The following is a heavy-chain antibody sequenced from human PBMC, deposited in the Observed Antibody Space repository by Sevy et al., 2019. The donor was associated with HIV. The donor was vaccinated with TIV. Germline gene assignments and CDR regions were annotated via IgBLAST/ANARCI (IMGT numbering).Heavy chain of an antibody. D-gene: IGHD2-15*01. CDR3: AREYCSGGSCYFKGYYYYYMDV. Sequence: GGSLRLSCAASGFTFISYAMHWVRQAPGKGLEWVAVISYDGSNKYYADSVKGRFTISRDNSKNTLYLQMNSLRAEDTAVYYCAREYCSGGSCYFKGYYYYYMDVWGKGTTVTVSS. J-gene: IGHJ6*03. CDR1: GFTFISYA. V-gene: IGHV3-30-3*01. CDR2: ISYDGSNK.